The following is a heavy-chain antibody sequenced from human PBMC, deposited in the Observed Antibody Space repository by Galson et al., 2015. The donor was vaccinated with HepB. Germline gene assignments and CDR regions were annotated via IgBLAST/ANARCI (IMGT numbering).Heavy chain of an antibody. CDR1: GFTVSSNY. Sequence: SLRLSRAASGFTVSSNYMSWVRQAPGKGLQWVSVIYSGGSTYYADSVKGKFTISRDNSKNTLYLQMNNLRAEDTAVYYCARELPRILVALGAFDIWGQGTMVTVSS. D-gene: IGHD5-12*01. V-gene: IGHV3-66*01. CDR3: ARELPRILVALGAFDI. CDR2: IYSGGST. J-gene: IGHJ3*02.